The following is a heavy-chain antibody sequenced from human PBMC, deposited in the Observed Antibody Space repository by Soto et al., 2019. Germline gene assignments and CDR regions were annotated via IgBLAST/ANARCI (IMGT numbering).Heavy chain of an antibody. V-gene: IGHV3-7*01. Sequence: PGGSLRLSCAASEFTFSRYWMSWVRQAPGKGLEWVANINQVGNQKYHVDSVKGRFTVSRDNAKNSLYLQMDSLRAEDTAMYYCARGYSYDSLDIWGQGTPVTVSS. J-gene: IGHJ4*02. CDR3: ARGYSYDSLDI. D-gene: IGHD5-18*01. CDR2: INQVGNQK. CDR1: EFTFSRYW.